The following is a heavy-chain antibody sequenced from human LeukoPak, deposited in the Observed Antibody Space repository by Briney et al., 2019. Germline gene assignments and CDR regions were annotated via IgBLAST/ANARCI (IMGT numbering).Heavy chain of an antibody. V-gene: IGHV4-34*01. CDR3: AIRDTYYDSSGYYYREG. Sequence: LVKPSETLSLTCAVYGASFSDYYWSFIRQPPGKGLEWIGEIHHSGNTNYNPSLKSRVTISVDTSKNQFSLKLSSVTAADTAVYYCAIRDTYYDSSGYYYREGWGQGTLVTVSS. J-gene: IGHJ4*02. D-gene: IGHD3-22*01. CDR2: IHHSGNT. CDR1: GASFSDYY.